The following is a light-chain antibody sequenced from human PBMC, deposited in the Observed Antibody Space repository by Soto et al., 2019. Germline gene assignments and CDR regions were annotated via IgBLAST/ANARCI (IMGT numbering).Light chain of an antibody. J-gene: IGLJ1*01. CDR3: QSYASSLSANFV. V-gene: IGLV1-40*01. CDR1: SSNIGAGYD. CDR2: GNN. Sequence: QSVLTQPPSVPGAPGQRVTISCTGSSSNIGAGYDVHWYQQLPGKAPKLLIYGNNNRPSGVPDRFSGSKSGTSASLAITGLRADDEADYYCQSYASSLSANFVFGTGTKVTVL.